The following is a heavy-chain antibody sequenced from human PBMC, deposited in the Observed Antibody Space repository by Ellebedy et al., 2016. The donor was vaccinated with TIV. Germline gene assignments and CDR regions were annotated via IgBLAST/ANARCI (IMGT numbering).Heavy chain of an antibody. D-gene: IGHD3-16*01. Sequence: MPSETLSLTCTVSGGYVNNFYWSWIRQPAGKGLEWIGRIYDSGTTSYNPSLKSRVTMSVDLSKDQFSLKLSSVTAADTAVYYCARAGGEFVGWFDLWGQGTLVTVSS. CDR3: ARAGGEFVGWFDL. V-gene: IGHV4-4*07. CDR2: IYDSGTT. CDR1: GGYVNNFY. J-gene: IGHJ5*02.